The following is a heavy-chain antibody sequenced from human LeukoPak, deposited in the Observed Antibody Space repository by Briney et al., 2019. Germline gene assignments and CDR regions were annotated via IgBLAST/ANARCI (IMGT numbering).Heavy chain of an antibody. D-gene: IGHD2-2*01. J-gene: IGHJ4*02. Sequence: PSETLSLTCTVSGYSIRNGYFWGWVRQSPGKGLEWIGNIHQSGSTYYNPSLRSRVTISVDTSKNQFSLKLSSVTATDTAVYYCHFKYCSSSTCFYYFDYWGQGTLVTVSS. CDR1: GYSIRNGYF. V-gene: IGHV4-38-2*02. CDR2: IHQSGST. CDR3: HFKYCSSSTCFYYFDY.